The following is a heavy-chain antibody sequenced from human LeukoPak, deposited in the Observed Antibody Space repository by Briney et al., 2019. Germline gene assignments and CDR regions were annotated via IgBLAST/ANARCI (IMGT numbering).Heavy chain of an antibody. CDR2: ISGSGGST. D-gene: IGHD5-18*01. J-gene: IGHJ4*02. Sequence: PGGSLRLSCAASGFTFSSYGMSWVRQAPGKGLEWVSVISGSGGSTYYADSVKGRFTISRDNSRSTLSLQMDSLRAEDTATYYCATYRQIQVPFEFWGQGTLVTVSS. V-gene: IGHV3-23*01. CDR3: ATYRQIQVPFEF. CDR1: GFTFSSYG.